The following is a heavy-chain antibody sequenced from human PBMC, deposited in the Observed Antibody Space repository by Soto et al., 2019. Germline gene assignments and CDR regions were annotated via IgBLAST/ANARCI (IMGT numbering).Heavy chain of an antibody. V-gene: IGHV3-23*01. CDR3: AKDPGDYDFWSGYFDY. CDR2: ISGSGGST. Sequence: GGSLRLSCAASGFTFSSYAMSWVRQAPGKGLDWVSAISGSGGSTYYADSVKGRFTISRDNSKNTLYLQMNSLRAEDTAVYYCAKDPGDYDFWSGYFDYWGQGTLVTVSS. CDR1: GFTFSSYA. J-gene: IGHJ4*02. D-gene: IGHD3-3*01.